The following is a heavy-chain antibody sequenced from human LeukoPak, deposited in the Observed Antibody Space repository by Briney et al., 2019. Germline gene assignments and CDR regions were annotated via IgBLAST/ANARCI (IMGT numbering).Heavy chain of an antibody. V-gene: IGHV4-34*01. CDR3: ARGVSGYYDSSGYQAWAFDI. CDR1: GGSFSGYY. J-gene: IGHJ3*02. CDR2: INHSGSN. D-gene: IGHD3-22*01. Sequence: PSETLSLTCAVYGGSFSGYYWSWIRQSPGKGLEWIGEINHSGSNNYNPSLKSRVTISVDTSKNQFSLKLISVTAADTAVYYCARGVSGYYDSSGYQAWAFDIWGQGTMVTVSS.